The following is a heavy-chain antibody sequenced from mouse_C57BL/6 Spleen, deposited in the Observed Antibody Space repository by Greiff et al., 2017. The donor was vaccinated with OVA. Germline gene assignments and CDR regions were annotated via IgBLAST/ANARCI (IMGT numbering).Heavy chain of an antibody. D-gene: IGHD2-4*01. J-gene: IGHJ2*01. V-gene: IGHV5-9-1*02. CDR3: TREGDYEGFDY. CDR2: ISSGGDYI. CDR1: GFTFSSYA. Sequence: EVHLVESGEGLVKPGGSLKLSCAASGFTFSSYAMSWVRQTPEKRLEWVAYISSGGDYIYYADTVKGRFTISRDNARNTLYLQMSSLKSEDTAMYYCTREGDYEGFDYWGQGTTLTVSS.